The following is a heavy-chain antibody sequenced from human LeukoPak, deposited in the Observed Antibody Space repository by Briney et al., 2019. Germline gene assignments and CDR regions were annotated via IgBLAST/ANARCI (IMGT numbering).Heavy chain of an antibody. J-gene: IGHJ4*02. Sequence: PGGSLRLSCAASGFTFSSYAMHWVRQAPGKGLEWVAVISYDGSNKYYADSVKGRFTISRDNSKNTLYLQMNSLRAKDTAVYYCASEGSGNFDYWGQGTLVTVSS. CDR1: GFTFSSYA. CDR2: ISYDGSNK. V-gene: IGHV3-30*04. D-gene: IGHD3-10*01. CDR3: ASEGSGNFDY.